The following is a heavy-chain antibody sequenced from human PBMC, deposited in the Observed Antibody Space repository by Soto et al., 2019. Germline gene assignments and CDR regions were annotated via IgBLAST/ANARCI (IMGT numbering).Heavy chain of an antibody. CDR3: ARPDYYSSIRYYYYGMDV. D-gene: IGHD2-21*01. Sequence: GGSLRLSCAASGFTFSSYWMNWVRQAPGKGLEWVANIKQDASAQYYVDSVKGRFTISRDNAKKSFYLQMNSLRSEDTAVYYCARPDYYSSIRYYYYGMDVWGQGTTVTVSS. J-gene: IGHJ6*02. CDR1: GFTFSSYW. CDR2: IKQDASAQ. V-gene: IGHV3-7*03.